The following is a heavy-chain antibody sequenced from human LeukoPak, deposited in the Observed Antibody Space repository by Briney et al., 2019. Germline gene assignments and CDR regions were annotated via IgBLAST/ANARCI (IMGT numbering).Heavy chain of an antibody. J-gene: IGHJ4*02. CDR2: IYYSGST. Sequence: SETLSLTCAVYGGSFSGYYWSWIRQPPGKGLEWIGSIYYSGSTYYNPSLKSRVTISVDTSKNQFSLKLSSVAAADTAVYYCAGYCSGGSCYSLVGHYDYWGQGTLVTVSS. CDR3: AGYCSGGSCYSLVGHYDY. D-gene: IGHD2-15*01. V-gene: IGHV4-34*01. CDR1: GGSFSGYY.